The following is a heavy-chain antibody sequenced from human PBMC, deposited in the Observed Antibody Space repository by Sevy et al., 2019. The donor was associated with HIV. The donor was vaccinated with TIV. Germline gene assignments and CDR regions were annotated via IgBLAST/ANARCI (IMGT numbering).Heavy chain of an antibody. CDR2: ISSSISYI. CDR3: ATGKVNYYDSTFARV. Sequence: GGYLRLSCAASGFTFSSYSMNWVRQAPGKGLEWVSSISSSISYIYYADSVKGRFTISRDNAKNSLYLQMNSLRAEDTAVYYCATGKVNYYDSTFARVWGQGTLVTVSS. V-gene: IGHV3-21*01. CDR1: GFTFSSYS. D-gene: IGHD3-22*01. J-gene: IGHJ4*02.